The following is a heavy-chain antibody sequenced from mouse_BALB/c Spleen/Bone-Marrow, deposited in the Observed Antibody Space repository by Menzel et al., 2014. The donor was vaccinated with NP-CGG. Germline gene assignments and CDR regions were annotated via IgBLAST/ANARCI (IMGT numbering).Heavy chain of an antibody. D-gene: IGHD2-4*01. CDR1: GFTFSSYA. V-gene: IGHV5-6-5*01. Sequence: EVKVVESGGGLVKPGGSLKLSCAASGFTFSSYAMSWVRQTPEKRLEWVASINSGDSNYYPARAKGRYTISRDNTRNILYLQMSSLRSEDTAMYYCARSTMITTGSYFDYWGQGTTLTVSS. CDR2: INSGDSN. J-gene: IGHJ2*01. CDR3: ARSTMITTGSYFDY.